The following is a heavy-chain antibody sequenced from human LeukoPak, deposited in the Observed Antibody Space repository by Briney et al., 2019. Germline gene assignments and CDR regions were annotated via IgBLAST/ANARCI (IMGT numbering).Heavy chain of an antibody. D-gene: IGHD4-23*01. V-gene: IGHV1-46*01. J-gene: IGHJ5*02. CDR1: VYTFTSYY. CDR2: INTSGGST. Sequence: ASVNVSCKASVYTFTSYYMHWVRQAPGQGLEWMGIINTSGGSTTYAQKFQGRVSMTRDTSTSTVYLEVSSLRSEDTAVYYCARSQGGNTLWFDPWGQGTLVTVSS. CDR3: ARSQGGNTLWFDP.